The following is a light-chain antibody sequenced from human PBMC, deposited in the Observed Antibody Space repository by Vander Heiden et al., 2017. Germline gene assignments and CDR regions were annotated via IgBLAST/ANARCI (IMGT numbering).Light chain of an antibody. CDR3: QQYYRTPRT. Sequence: DIVMHQAPDSLAVSLAERATINFKSSQSLLYSSNNKNYLAWFQQKPGQPPKLLIYWASTRESGVPDRFSGSGSGTDFTLTISSLQAEDVAVYYCQQYYRTPRTFGQGTKVEIK. CDR2: WAS. CDR1: QSLLYSSNNKNY. J-gene: IGKJ1*01. V-gene: IGKV4-1*01.